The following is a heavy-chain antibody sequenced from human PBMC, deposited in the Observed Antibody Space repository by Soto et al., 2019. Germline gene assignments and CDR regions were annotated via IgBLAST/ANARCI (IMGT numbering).Heavy chain of an antibody. D-gene: IGHD2-2*01. CDR2: ISGSGAYT. V-gene: IGHV3-23*01. CDR1: GFSFSTYA. CDR3: ARDRHPYSTKYYFDY. Sequence: GGPLRLSCAVSGFSFSTYAMDWVRQPPGKGLEWVSSISGSGAYTYYADSVQGRFTISRDNSKNTLNLQMNSLRAEDTAVYYCARDRHPYSTKYYFDYWGQGTLVTVSS. J-gene: IGHJ4*02.